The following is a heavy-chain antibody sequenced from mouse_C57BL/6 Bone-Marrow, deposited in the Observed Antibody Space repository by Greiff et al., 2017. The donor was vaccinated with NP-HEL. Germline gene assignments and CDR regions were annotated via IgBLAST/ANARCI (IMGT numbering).Heavy chain of an antibody. CDR3: ARERDYYGSSAGYAMDY. V-gene: IGHV3-6*01. CDR1: GYSITSGYY. J-gene: IGHJ4*01. Sequence: EVKLQESGPGLVKPSQSLSLTCSVTGYSITSGYYWNWIRQFPGNKLEWMGYISYDGSNNYNPSLKNRISITRDTSKNQFFLKLNSVTTEDTATYYCARERDYYGSSAGYAMDYWGQGTSVTVSS. CDR2: ISYDGSN. D-gene: IGHD1-1*01.